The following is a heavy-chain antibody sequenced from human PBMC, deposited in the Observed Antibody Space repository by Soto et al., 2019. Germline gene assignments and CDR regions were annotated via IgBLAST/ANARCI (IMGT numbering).Heavy chain of an antibody. CDR2: IYHSGST. V-gene: IGHV4-38-2*01. J-gene: IGHJ2*01. CDR3: ARYTKDYGDSLWYFDL. Sequence: SETLSLTCAVSGYSISSGYYWGWIRQPPGKGLEWIGSIYHSGSTYYNPSLKSRVTISVDTSKNQFSLRLSSVTAADTAVYYCARYTKDYGDSLWYFDLWGRGTLVTVSS. CDR1: GYSISSGYY. D-gene: IGHD4-17*01.